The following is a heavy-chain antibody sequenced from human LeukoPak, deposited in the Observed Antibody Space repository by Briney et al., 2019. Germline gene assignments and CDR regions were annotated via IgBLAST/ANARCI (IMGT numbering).Heavy chain of an antibody. CDR1: GFTFSNAW. J-gene: IGHJ4*02. CDR3: TTEPRGINWTRDFLTVVY. Sequence: GGSLRLSCAASGFTFSNAWMSWVRQAPGKGLEWVGRIKSKTDGGTTDYAAPVKGRFTISRDDSKNTLYLQMNSLKTEDTAVYYCTTEPRGINWTRDFLTVVYWGQGTLVTVSS. V-gene: IGHV3-15*01. D-gene: IGHD1-20*01. CDR2: IKSKTDGGTT.